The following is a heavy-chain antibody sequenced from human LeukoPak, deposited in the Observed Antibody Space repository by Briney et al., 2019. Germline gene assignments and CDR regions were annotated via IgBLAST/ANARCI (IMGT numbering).Heavy chain of an antibody. J-gene: IGHJ4*02. CDR1: RHSISSASYY. CDR2: IFYSGST. V-gene: IGHV4-31*03. Sequence: HSETLSDTSTVPRHSISSASYYWRWTRQHPGNCLEWIRYIFYSGSTSNHPSLKTRSPTSVDTSKNQFSLKLSSVTAADTAVYYCARQVSGYGHFDYWGQGTLVTVSS. D-gene: IGHD5-12*01. CDR3: ARQVSGYGHFDY.